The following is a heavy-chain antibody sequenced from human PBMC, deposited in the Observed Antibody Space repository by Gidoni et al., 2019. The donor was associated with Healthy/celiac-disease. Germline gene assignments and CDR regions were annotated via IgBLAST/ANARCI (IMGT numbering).Heavy chain of an antibody. J-gene: IGHJ6*02. Sequence: EVQLVESGGGLVQPGGSLRLSCAASGLTVSSNYMSWVRQAPGKGLEWVSVIYSGGSTYYADSVKGRFTISRDNSKNTLYLQMNSLRAEDTAVYYCARDSWENYYGMDVWGQGTTVTVSS. CDR1: GLTVSSNY. V-gene: IGHV3-66*02. CDR2: IYSGGST. CDR3: ARDSWENYYGMDV. D-gene: IGHD1-26*01.